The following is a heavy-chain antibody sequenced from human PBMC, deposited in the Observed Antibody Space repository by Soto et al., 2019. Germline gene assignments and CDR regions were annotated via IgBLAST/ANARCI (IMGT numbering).Heavy chain of an antibody. CDR3: ARPRLDTDWYFDL. V-gene: IGHV4-59*08. CDR1: GGSISSYY. J-gene: IGHJ2*01. Sequence: QVQLQESGPGLVKPSETLSLTCTVSGGSISSYYWSWIRQPPGKGLEWIGYIYYSGSTNYNPSLKSRVTISVATSKNHFSLKLSSVTAADTAVYYCARPRLDTDWYFDLWGRGTLVTVSS. D-gene: IGHD5-18*01. CDR2: IYYSGST.